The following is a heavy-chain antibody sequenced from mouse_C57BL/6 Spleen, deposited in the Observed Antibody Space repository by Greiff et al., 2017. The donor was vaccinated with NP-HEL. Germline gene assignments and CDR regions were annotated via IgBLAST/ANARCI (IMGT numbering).Heavy chain of an antibody. V-gene: IGHV1-64*01. CDR1: GYTFTSYW. J-gene: IGHJ2*01. CDR2: IHPNSGST. D-gene: IGHD2-1*01. CDR3: ARSGRSTPSFDY. Sequence: VQLQQPGAELVKPGASVKLSCKASGYTFTSYWMHWVKQRPGQGLEWIGMIHPNSGSTNYNEKFKSKAKLTVDKSSSTAYMQLSSLTYEDSAVYYCARSGRSTPSFDYWGQGTTLTVSS.